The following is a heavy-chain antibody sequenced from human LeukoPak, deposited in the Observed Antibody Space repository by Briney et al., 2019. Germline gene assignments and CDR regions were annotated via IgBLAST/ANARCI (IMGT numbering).Heavy chain of an antibody. CDR2: ISWNSGSI. D-gene: IGHD6-13*01. CDR1: GFTFDDYA. CDR3: AKDLPAAATGLHY. J-gene: IGHJ4*02. Sequence: GGSLRLSCAASGFTFDDYAMHWVRQAPGKGLEWVSGISWNSGSIGYADSVKGRFTISRDNAKNSLYLQMNSLRAEDTALYYCAKDLPAAATGLHYWGQGTLVTVSS. V-gene: IGHV3-9*01.